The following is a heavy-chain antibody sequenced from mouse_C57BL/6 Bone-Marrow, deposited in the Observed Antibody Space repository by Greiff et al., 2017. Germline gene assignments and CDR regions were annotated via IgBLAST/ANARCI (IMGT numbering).Heavy chain of an antibody. Sequence: QVQLQQPGAELVKPGASVKLSCKASGYTFTNYWMHWVKQRPGQGLEWIGMMHPNGGSPDYNEKFKSEATMSVAKSSRTAYMERSRLTSEDSAVYYCARSYDYDDYTMDYWGQGTSVTVSS. V-gene: IGHV1-64*01. D-gene: IGHD2-4*01. CDR2: MHPNGGSP. CDR3: ARSYDYDDYTMDY. CDR1: GYTFTNYW. J-gene: IGHJ4*01.